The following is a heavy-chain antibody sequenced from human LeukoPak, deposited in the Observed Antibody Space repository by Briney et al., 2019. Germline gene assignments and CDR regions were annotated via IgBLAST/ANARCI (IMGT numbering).Heavy chain of an antibody. CDR1: VYVLTLFS. Sequence: SSVTVSCTVFVYVLTLFSIHWVSQPPGQRLEWIGGFDPEDGRRVYAQKLQGRVTMTEDASTDTAYMELSSLRSEDTAIYYCATIDRSQGHNAMDVWGQGTTVTVSS. D-gene: IGHD3-22*01. CDR2: FDPEDGRR. J-gene: IGHJ6*02. CDR3: ATIDRSQGHNAMDV. V-gene: IGHV1-24*01.